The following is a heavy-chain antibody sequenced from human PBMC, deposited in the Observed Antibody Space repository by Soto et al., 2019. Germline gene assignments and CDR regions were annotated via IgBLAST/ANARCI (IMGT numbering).Heavy chain of an antibody. CDR3: ETVPPQAGTSTWFDP. D-gene: IGHD6-19*01. CDR2: FDPEDGET. J-gene: IGHJ5*02. CDR1: GYTLTELS. V-gene: IGHV1-24*01. Sequence: ASVKVSCKVSGYTLTELSMHWVRQAPGKGLEWMGGFDPEDGETIYAQKFQGRVTMTEDTSTDTAYMELSSLRSENTAVYYCETVPPQAGTSTWFDPWGQGTLVTVS.